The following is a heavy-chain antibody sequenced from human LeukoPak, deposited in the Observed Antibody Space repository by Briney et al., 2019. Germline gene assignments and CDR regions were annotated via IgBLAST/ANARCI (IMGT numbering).Heavy chain of an antibody. CDR1: GFTFRSCW. Sequence: GGSLRLSCAASGFTFRSCWMHWVRQAPGKGPVWVSRIKGDGSHTIYADSVKGRFTISRDNAKNTVNLQMNSLRAEDTAVYYCVRDGDHYDFDYWGQGTLVTVSS. V-gene: IGHV3-74*01. CDR3: VRDGDHYDFDY. D-gene: IGHD4-17*01. CDR2: IKGDGSHT. J-gene: IGHJ4*02.